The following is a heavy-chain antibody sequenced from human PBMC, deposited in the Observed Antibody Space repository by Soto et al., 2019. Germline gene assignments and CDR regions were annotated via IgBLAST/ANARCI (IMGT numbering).Heavy chain of an antibody. CDR1: GGSISSGDYY. CDR3: ARMGATVGQEGFAY. J-gene: IGHJ4*02. D-gene: IGHD1-26*01. CDR2: IYYSGST. Sequence: QVQLQESGPGLVKPSQTLSLTCTVSGGSISSGDYYWSWIRQPPGKGLEWIGFIYYSGSTYYNPSLKSRVTISFGTSKNHFSLNLSSLTAADTAVYYCARMGATVGQEGFAYWGQGTLVTVSS. V-gene: IGHV4-30-4*01.